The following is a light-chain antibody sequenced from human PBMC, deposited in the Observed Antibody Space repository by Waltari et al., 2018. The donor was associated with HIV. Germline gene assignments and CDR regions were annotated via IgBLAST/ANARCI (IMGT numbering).Light chain of an antibody. Sequence: EIVLTQSPATLSLSPGERATLFCRASQSVSSYLAWYQQTPGQASRRLIYGASNRATGIPARFSGSVSETDFTLTISSLEPEDCAVYYCQQGSNWPPWTCGQGTKVEIK. CDR3: QQGSNWPPWT. J-gene: IGKJ1*01. V-gene: IGKV3-11*01. CDR2: GAS. CDR1: QSVSSY.